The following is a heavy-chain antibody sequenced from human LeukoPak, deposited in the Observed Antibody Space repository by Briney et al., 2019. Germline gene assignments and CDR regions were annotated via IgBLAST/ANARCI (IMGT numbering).Heavy chain of an antibody. V-gene: IGHV3-7*03. Sequence: PGGSLRLPCAASGFTFSGYWMSWVRQAPGKGLEWVANIKQDGSEKYYADSVKGRFTISRDNAKNSLYLQMNSLRAEDTAVYYCARGPKGYCSSTSCHGRWFDPWGQGTLVTVSS. D-gene: IGHD2-2*01. J-gene: IGHJ5*02. CDR2: IKQDGSEK. CDR3: ARGPKGYCSSTSCHGRWFDP. CDR1: GFTFSGYW.